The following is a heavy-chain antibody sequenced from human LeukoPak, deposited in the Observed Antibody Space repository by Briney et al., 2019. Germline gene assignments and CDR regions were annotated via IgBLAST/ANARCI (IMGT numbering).Heavy chain of an antibody. CDR3: ASSYYYDSSGYPNNFDY. CDR2: INHSGST. Sequence: SETLSLTCAVYGGSFSGYYWSWIRQPPGKGLEWIGEINHSGSTNYNPSLKSRVTISVDRSKNQFSLKLSSVTAADTAVYYCASSYYYDSSGYPNNFDYWGQGTLVTVSS. CDR1: GGSFSGYY. V-gene: IGHV4-34*01. J-gene: IGHJ4*02. D-gene: IGHD3-22*01.